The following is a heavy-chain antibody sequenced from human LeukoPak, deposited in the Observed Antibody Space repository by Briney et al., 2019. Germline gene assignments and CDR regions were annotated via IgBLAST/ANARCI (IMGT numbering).Heavy chain of an antibody. D-gene: IGHD1-1*01. CDR3: AKDLGVRNEGFDY. V-gene: IGHV3-23*01. J-gene: IGHJ4*02. CDR1: GFTFSSYA. CDR2: ISGSGGST. Sequence: GESLRLSCAASGFTFSSYAMSWVRQAPGKGLEWVSAISGSGGSTYYADSVKGRFTISRDNSKNTLYLQMNSLRAEDTAVYYCAKDLGVRNEGFDYWGQGTLVTVSS.